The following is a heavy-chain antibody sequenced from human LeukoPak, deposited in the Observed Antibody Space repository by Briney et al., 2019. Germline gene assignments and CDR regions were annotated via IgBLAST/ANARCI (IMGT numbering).Heavy chain of an antibody. V-gene: IGHV1-69*04. CDR3: AREGIGDCSSTSCSLDY. CDR2: IIPILGIA. Sequence: SVKVSCKASGYTFTSYGISWVRQAPGQGLEWMGRIIPILGIANYAQKFQGRVTITADKSTSTAYMELSSLRSEDTAVYYCAREGIGDCSSTSCSLDYWGQGTLVTVSS. J-gene: IGHJ4*02. CDR1: GYTFTSYG. D-gene: IGHD2-2*01.